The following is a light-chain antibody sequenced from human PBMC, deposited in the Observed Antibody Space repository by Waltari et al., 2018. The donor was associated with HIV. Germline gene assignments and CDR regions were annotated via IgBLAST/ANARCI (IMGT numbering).Light chain of an antibody. CDR1: SSDVGAYNY. V-gene: IGLV2-8*01. J-gene: IGLJ1*01. Sequence: QSALTQPPSASGSPGQSVTISCTGTSSDVGAYNYVSWYQHHPGKAPKLMIYEVTKRPSGVPDRFSGSKSGNTASLTVSGLRSEDEADYYCAAWNDRLSGYVFGTGTKVTV. CDR3: AAWNDRLSGYV. CDR2: EVT.